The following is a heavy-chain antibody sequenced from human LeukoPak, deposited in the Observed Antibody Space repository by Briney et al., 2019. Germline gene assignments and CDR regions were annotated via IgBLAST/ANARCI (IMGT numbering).Heavy chain of an antibody. J-gene: IGHJ4*02. CDR2: IYYRGNT. CDR3: ARQSTKDSSGWLFDY. D-gene: IGHD6-19*01. Sequence: PSETLSLTCTVSGGSISGYYWAWIRQPPGKGLEWIGSIYYRGNTYYTPSLKSRVTISVDTAKNQFSLKLSSVTAADTAVYYCARQSTKDSSGWLFDYWGQGTLLTVSS. CDR1: GGSISGYY. V-gene: IGHV4-39*01.